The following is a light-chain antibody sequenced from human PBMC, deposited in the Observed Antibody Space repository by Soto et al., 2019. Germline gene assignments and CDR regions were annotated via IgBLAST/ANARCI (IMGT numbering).Light chain of an antibody. V-gene: IGKV2-28*01. J-gene: IGKJ1*01. Sequence: DIVLTQSPLSLPVTPGEPASISCRSSQSLLHSNGYDSLDWYLQKPGQSPQLLVYLGSNRASGVPARFSGSGSGTDFTLKISRVEADDVGDYYCMQALQTPPTFGQGTKVEIK. CDR3: MQALQTPPT. CDR2: LGS. CDR1: QSLLHSNGYDS.